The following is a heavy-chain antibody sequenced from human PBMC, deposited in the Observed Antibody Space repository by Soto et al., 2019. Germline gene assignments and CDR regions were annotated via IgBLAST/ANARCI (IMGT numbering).Heavy chain of an antibody. CDR3: ARDGKAIWGSYRTHDYFDY. Sequence: RLSCAASGFTFSSYAMSWVRQAPGKGLEWVSAISGSGGSTYYADSVKGRFTISRDNSKNTLYLQMNSLRAEDTAVYYCARDGKAIWGSYRTHDYFDYWGQRNVVSV. D-gene: IGHD3-16*02. CDR1: GFTFSSYA. V-gene: IGHV3-23*01. J-gene: IGHJ4*02. CDR2: ISGSGGST.